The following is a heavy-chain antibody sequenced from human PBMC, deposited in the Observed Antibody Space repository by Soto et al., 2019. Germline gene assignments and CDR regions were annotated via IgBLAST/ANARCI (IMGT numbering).Heavy chain of an antibody. CDR3: ARQYCSGGSCYTLDY. V-gene: IGHV1-69*05. CDR2: IMPIFGRA. CDR1: GYTFTSYG. Sequence: SVKVSWKASGYTFTSYGISWVRQAPGQGLEWLGGIMPIFGRADYAQKFRGRVTMTRDTSTSTVYMELSSLRSEDTAVYYCARQYCSGGSCYTLDYWGQGTLVTVSS. D-gene: IGHD2-15*01. J-gene: IGHJ4*02.